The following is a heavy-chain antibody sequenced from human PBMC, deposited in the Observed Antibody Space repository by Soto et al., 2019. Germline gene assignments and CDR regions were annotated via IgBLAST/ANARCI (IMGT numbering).Heavy chain of an antibody. J-gene: IGHJ5*02. D-gene: IGHD2-2*01. V-gene: IGHV1-69*02. CDR1: GGTFSSYT. CDR2: IIPILGIA. Sequence: QVQLVQSGAEVKKPGSSVKVSCKASGGTFSSYTISWVRQAPGQGLEWMGRIIPILGIANYAQKFQGRVTITADKSTSTAYRELGSLKPEDTAVYYGAGNHRKLGYCSSTSCSPNWFDPGGQGTLVTVSS. CDR3: AGNHRKLGYCSSTSCSPNWFDP.